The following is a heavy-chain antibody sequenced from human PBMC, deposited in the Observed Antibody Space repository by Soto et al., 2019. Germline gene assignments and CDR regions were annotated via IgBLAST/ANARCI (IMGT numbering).Heavy chain of an antibody. D-gene: IGHD5-12*01. Sequence: EVQLVESGGGLVQPGGSLRLSCVASGFSFSSYSMNWVRQAPGKGLEWVSYISSSSSTIHYADSVEGRFTISRDNAKNSLYLQMSSLRDEDTAVYYCARDGEGDGYNYDYWGQGTLVTVSS. V-gene: IGHV3-48*02. CDR2: ISSSSSTI. CDR3: ARDGEGDGYNYDY. CDR1: GFSFSSYS. J-gene: IGHJ4*02.